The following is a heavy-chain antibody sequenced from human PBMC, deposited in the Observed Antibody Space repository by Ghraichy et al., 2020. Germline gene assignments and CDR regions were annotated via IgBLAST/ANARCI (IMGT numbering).Heavy chain of an antibody. CDR3: ARDRPGRYSSSQVFDI. J-gene: IGHJ3*02. CDR1: GGTFNNYG. D-gene: IGHD2-15*01. Sequence: SVKVSCKASGGTFNNYGISWVRRAPGQGFEWMGKIIPIFGTTNHAQKFQGRVTLTANVSTGTAYMELSSLRSDDTAVYYCARDRPGRYSSSQVFDIWGQGTMVIVSS. CDR2: IIPIFGTT. V-gene: IGHV1-69*13.